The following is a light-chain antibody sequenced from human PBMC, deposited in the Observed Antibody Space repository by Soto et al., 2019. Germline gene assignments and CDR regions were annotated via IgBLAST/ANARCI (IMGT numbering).Light chain of an antibody. CDR2: DAS. V-gene: IGKV1-5*01. CDR3: QQYNSYSPT. CDR1: QSISSW. Sequence: DIQMTQSPSTLSASVGDRVTITCLASQSISSWLAWYQXKTGKXXKLXIYDASSLESGVPSRFSDIVYGTAGTLNISSLQTDDGTTYDGQQYNSYSPTFGPGTKVEIK. J-gene: IGKJ1*01.